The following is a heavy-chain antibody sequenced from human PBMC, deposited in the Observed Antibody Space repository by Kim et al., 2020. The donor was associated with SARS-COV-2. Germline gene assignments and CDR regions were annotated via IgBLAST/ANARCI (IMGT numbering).Heavy chain of an antibody. CDR1: GFTVSSNY. J-gene: IGHJ6*02. CDR2: IYSGGST. V-gene: IGHV3-53*01. CDR3: ARGGAGGYYYYYGMDV. Sequence: GGSLRLSCAASGFTVSSNYMSWVRQAPGKGLEWVSVIYSGGSTYYADSVKGRFTISRDNSKNTLYLQMNSLRAEDTAVYYCARGGAGGYYYYYGMDVWGQGTTVTVSS. D-gene: IGHD1-26*01.